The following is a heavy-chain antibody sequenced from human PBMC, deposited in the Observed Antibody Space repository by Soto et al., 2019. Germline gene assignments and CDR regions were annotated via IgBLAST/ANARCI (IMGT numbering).Heavy chain of an antibody. Sequence: EVQLVESGGGLVQPGGSLKLSCVASGYTFSGSAFHWVRQASGKGLEWVGRIRGKANSYETAYAESVKGRFTISRDDSKNTAFLQLNSLKTEDTAVYYRTSRYCSSASCHTWGQGTRVTVSS. J-gene: IGHJ5*02. CDR2: IRGKANSYET. CDR3: TSRYCSSASCHT. CDR1: GYTFSGSA. V-gene: IGHV3-73*01. D-gene: IGHD2-2*01.